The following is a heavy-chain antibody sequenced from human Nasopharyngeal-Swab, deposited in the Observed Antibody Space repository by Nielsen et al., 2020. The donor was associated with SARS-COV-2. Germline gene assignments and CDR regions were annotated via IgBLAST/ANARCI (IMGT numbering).Heavy chain of an antibody. CDR1: GGSFSGYY. CDR2: INHSGST. D-gene: IGHD1-1*01. Sequence: SQTLSLTCAVYGGSFSGYYWSWIRQPPGKGLEWIGEINHSGSTNYNPSLKSRVTISVDTTTNQFSLKLSYVPAADTAVYYCARGGSRAPSYYYYYMDVWGKGTTVTVSS. J-gene: IGHJ6*03. V-gene: IGHV4-34*01. CDR3: ARGGSRAPSYYYYYMDV.